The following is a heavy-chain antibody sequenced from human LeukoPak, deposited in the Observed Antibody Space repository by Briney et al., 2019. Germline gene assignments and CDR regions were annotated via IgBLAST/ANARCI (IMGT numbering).Heavy chain of an antibody. D-gene: IGHD6-19*01. V-gene: IGHV4-59*01. J-gene: IGHJ5*02. Sequence: SETLSLTCTVSGGSISSYYWRWLRQPPGKGLEWFGYISYSGRTNYNPSLKSRVTISIDTYKNQFSLKLSSVTAADTAVYYCARDLGSSDASWFVPWGQGTLVTVSS. CDR1: GGSISSYY. CDR3: ARDLGSSDASWFVP. CDR2: ISYSGRT.